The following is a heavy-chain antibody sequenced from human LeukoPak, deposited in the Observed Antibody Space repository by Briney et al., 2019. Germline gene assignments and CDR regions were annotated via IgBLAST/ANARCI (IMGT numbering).Heavy chain of an antibody. V-gene: IGHV1-2*06. J-gene: IGHJ4*02. D-gene: IGHD1-26*01. CDR3: ARERVSIVGANYFDY. Sequence: ASVKVSCKASGYTFTGYYMHWVRQAPGQGLEWMGRINPNSGGTNYAQKFQGRVTMTRDTSISTAYMELSRLRSDDTAVYYCARERVSIVGANYFDYWGQGTLVTVSS. CDR2: INPNSGGT. CDR1: GYTFTGYY.